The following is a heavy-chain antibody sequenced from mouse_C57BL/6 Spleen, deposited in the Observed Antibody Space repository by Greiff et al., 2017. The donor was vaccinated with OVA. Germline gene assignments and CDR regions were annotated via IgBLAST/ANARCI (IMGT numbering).Heavy chain of an antibody. CDR1: GYAFSSSW. Sequence: VQLQQSGPELVKPGASVKISCKASGYAFSSSWMNWVKQRPGKGLEWIGRIYPGDGDTNYNGKFKGKATLTADKSSSTAYMQLSSLTSEDSAVYFCARSAIYYGNFDYWGQGTTLTVSS. D-gene: IGHD2-1*01. CDR2: IYPGDGDT. V-gene: IGHV1-82*01. CDR3: ARSAIYYGNFDY. J-gene: IGHJ2*01.